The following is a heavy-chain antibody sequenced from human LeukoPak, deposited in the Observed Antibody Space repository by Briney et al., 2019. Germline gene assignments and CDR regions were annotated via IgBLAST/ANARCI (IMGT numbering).Heavy chain of an antibody. D-gene: IGHD4-17*01. V-gene: IGHV3-21*01. Sequence: GGSLRLSCVASGFTFCRYTMNWVRQAPGKGLEWVSSISNSSSYIYYADSVKGRFTISRYNAKNSLYLQLNSLRAEDTAVYYCARETYGDYGFDYWGQGTLVTVSS. CDR1: GFTFCRYT. CDR3: ARETYGDYGFDY. J-gene: IGHJ4*02. CDR2: ISNSSSYI.